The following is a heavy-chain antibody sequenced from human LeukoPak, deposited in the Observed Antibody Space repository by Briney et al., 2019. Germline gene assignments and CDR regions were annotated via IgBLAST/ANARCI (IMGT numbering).Heavy chain of an antibody. J-gene: IGHJ5*02. Sequence: PGGSLRLSCAASGFTFSSYWMSWFRQAPGKGLEWVANIKQDGSEKYYVDSVKGRFTISRDNAKNSLYLQMNSLRAEDTAVYYCARDDRAGWFDPWGQGTLVTVSS. CDR3: ARDDRAGWFDP. D-gene: IGHD6-19*01. CDR2: IKQDGSEK. CDR1: GFTFSSYW. V-gene: IGHV3-7*01.